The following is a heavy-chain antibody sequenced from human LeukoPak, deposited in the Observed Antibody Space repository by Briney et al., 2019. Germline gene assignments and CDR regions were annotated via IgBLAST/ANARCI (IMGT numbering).Heavy chain of an antibody. CDR1: GYSISSGYY. Sequence: KPSETLSLTCTVSGYSISSGYYWGWIRQPPGKGLEWIGSIYHSGSTYYNPSLKSRVTISVDTSKNQFSLKLSSVTAADTAVYYCARDAILRWFDTWGQGTLVTVSS. J-gene: IGHJ5*02. D-gene: IGHD2/OR15-2a*01. CDR2: IYHSGST. CDR3: ARDAILRWFDT. V-gene: IGHV4-38-2*02.